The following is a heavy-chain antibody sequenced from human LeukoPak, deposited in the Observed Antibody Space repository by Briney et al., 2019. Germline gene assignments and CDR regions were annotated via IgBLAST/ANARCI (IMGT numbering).Heavy chain of an antibody. CDR2: ITGDAAST. CDR1: GFTFSNYA. J-gene: IGHJ4*02. V-gene: IGHV3-23*01. Sequence: GGSLRLSCAASGFTFSNYAMNRVRQTPGKGFEWVSDITGDAASTSYADSVKGRFTISRDNSKNTLFLQLNSLSAEDTAVYYCAKATGNGHWLIDYWGQGTLVTVSS. CDR3: AKATGNGHWLIDY. D-gene: IGHD4-23*01.